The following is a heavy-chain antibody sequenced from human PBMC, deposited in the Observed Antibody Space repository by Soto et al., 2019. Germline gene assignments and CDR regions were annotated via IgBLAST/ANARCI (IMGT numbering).Heavy chain of an antibody. Sequence: GASVKVSCKASGGTFSSYAISWVRQAPGQGLEWMGGIIPIFGTANYAQKFQGRVTITADKSTSTAYMELSSLRSEDTAVYYCARASWYYDSSGYYLTRYAFDIWGQGTMVTVSS. CDR1: GGTFSSYA. V-gene: IGHV1-69*06. CDR3: ARASWYYDSSGYYLTRYAFDI. J-gene: IGHJ3*02. CDR2: IIPIFGTA. D-gene: IGHD3-22*01.